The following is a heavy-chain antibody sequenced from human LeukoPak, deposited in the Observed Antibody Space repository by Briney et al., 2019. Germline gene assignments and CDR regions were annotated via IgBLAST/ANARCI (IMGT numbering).Heavy chain of an antibody. CDR1: NSSISSGFH. D-gene: IGHD3-3*01. V-gene: IGHV4-38-2*02. J-gene: IGHJ5*02. Sequence: SETLSLTCTVSNSSISSGFHWGWIRQPPGKGLEWIGTLYHGGSTFFNPSLRSRLTLSLDTSQNQFSLKLTSVTAADTAVYYCARESGPWDKNWFDPWDQGTLVTVSS. CDR3: ARESGPWDKNWFDP. CDR2: LYHGGST.